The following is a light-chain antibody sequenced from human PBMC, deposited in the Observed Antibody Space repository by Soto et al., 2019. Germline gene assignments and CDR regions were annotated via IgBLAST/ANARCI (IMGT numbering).Light chain of an antibody. CDR1: SSDVGGYDY. CDR3: SSYTSSNTLV. Sequence: QSALTQPPSASGSPGQSITISCTGTSSDVGGYDYVSWYQQHPGKAPELMIYEVSNRPSGVSFRFSGSKSGSTAALTISGLQAEDEAVYYCSSYTSSNTLVFGGGTKLTVL. V-gene: IGLV2-14*01. CDR2: EVS. J-gene: IGLJ2*01.